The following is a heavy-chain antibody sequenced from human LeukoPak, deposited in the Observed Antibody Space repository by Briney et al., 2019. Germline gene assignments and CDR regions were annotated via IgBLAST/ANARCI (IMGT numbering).Heavy chain of an antibody. V-gene: IGHV3-30*18. CDR3: AKASKGWKLYYFDY. CDR1: GLTFSGYD. D-gene: IGHD3-16*01. J-gene: IGHJ4*02. CDR2: VSYDGADK. Sequence: GKSLRLSCAASGLTFSGYDMHWVRQAPGKGLEWVAVVSYDGADKYYADSVKGRFTISRDNSMNTLYLQMDSLRTEDTAVCYCAKASKGWKLYYFDYWGQGTLVTVSS.